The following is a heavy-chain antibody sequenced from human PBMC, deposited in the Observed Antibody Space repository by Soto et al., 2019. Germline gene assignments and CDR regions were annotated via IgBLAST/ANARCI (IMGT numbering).Heavy chain of an antibody. CDR2: IWYDGSNK. CDR1: GFTFSSYG. Sequence: LRLSCAASGFTFSSYGMHWVRQAPGKGLEWVAVIWYDGSNKYYADSVKGRFTISRDNSKNTLYLQMNSLRAEDTTVYYCARDLGSSWYYFDYWGQGTLVTVSS. V-gene: IGHV3-33*01. J-gene: IGHJ4*02. D-gene: IGHD6-13*01. CDR3: ARDLGSSWYYFDY.